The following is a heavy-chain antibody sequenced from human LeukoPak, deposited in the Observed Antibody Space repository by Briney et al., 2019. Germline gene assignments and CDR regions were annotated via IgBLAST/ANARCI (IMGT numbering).Heavy chain of an antibody. J-gene: IGHJ3*02. Sequence: ASVKVSCKASGYTFTSYDINWVRQATGQGLEWMGWMNPNSGNTGYAQKFQGRVTMTRNTSISTAYMELSSLRSEDTAVYYCAXXRLRYFDWLFGHDAFDIWGQGTMVTVSS. D-gene: IGHD3-9*01. CDR2: MNPNSGNT. CDR3: AXXRLRYFDWLFGHDAFDI. CDR1: GYTFTSYD. V-gene: IGHV1-8*01.